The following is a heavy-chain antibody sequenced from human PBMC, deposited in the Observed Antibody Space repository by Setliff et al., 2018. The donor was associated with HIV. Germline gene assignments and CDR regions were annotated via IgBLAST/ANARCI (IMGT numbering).Heavy chain of an antibody. D-gene: IGHD6-19*01. CDR3: ARGIAVAGPYFDY. V-gene: IGHV4-59*11. Sequence: SETLSLTCTVSGGSISGHYWSWIRQTPGKGLEWIVYVYSNGNTDYNPSLKSRVTISVDTSKNQFSLKLPSVTAADTAVYYCARGIAVAGPYFDYWGQGTLVTVSS. J-gene: IGHJ4*02. CDR1: GGSISGHY. CDR2: VYSNGNT.